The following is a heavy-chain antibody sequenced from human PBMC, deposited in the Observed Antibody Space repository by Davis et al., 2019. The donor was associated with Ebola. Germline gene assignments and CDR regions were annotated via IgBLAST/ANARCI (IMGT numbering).Heavy chain of an antibody. Sequence: GGSLRLSFAAPGFTFSSYSMNWVRQAPGKGLEWVSAISGIGGIPYYADSVKGRFTISRDNSKKTMYLQMNSLRGEDTAVYYCARSGLSFGVVKYHYGMDAWGKGTTVTVSS. CDR1: GFTFSSYS. CDR3: ARSGLSFGVVKYHYGMDA. CDR2: ISGIGGIP. V-gene: IGHV3-23*01. J-gene: IGHJ6*04. D-gene: IGHD3-3*01.